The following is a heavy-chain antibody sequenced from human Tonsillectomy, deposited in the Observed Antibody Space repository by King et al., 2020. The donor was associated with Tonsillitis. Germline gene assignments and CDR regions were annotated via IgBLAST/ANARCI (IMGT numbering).Heavy chain of an antibody. CDR2: IRSKNYGGTT. CDR1: EFTFGDYA. V-gene: IGHV3-49*03. Sequence: VQLVESGGGLVQPGRSLRLSCTASEFTFGDYAMSWFRQAPGKGLEWVGFIRSKNYGGTTEYAASVKGRFTISRDDFKSIAYLQMNSLKTEDTAVYFCTRGSGYCSNISCSSGYYFDYWGQGTLVTVSS. J-gene: IGHJ4*02. D-gene: IGHD2-2*03. CDR3: TRGSGYCSNISCSSGYYFDY.